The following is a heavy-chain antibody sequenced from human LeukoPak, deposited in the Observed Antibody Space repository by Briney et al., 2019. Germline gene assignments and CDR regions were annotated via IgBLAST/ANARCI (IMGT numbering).Heavy chain of an antibody. V-gene: IGHV4-4*07. CDR3: ARTPSGCGGTCPSDH. CDR1: GRYISRYF. Sequence: PSATQSLTCSVSGRYISRYFWSWIRQPAGKGLEWIGRIHDNGDSNHTPSLKSRVATARDTSGNQVSPKLTSVTAADTAVYYCARTPSGCGGTCPSDHWGPGTLVTVSS. J-gene: IGHJ4*02. CDR2: IHDNGDS. D-gene: IGHD2-15*01.